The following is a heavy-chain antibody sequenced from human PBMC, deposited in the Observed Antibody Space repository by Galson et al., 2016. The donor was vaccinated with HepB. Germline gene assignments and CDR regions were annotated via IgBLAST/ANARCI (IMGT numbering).Heavy chain of an antibody. CDR2: IFHSETT. CDR3: ARAAGCGGDCFQR. CDR1: GGSISSGGYY. V-gene: IGHV4-31*03. Sequence: TLSLTCTVSGGSISSGGYYWSWIRQHPGKGLEWIGYIFHSETTYYNPSLKSRVIISIDTSKNQFSLTLSSVTAADTAVYYCARAAGCGGDCFQRWGQGALVTVSS. D-gene: IGHD2-21*02. J-gene: IGHJ1*01.